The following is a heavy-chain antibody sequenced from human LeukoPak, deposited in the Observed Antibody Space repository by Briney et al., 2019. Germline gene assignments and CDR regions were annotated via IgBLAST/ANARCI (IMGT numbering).Heavy chain of an antibody. CDR1: GGSISSSY. Sequence: SETLSLTCTVSGGSISSSYWSWIRRTAEQGLEWIGRVYTSGSTSYNPSLKSRVTISVDTSKNQVSLKLSSVTAADTAVYYCARSFIVLSPASPCDAFELWGQGTVVTVSS. V-gene: IGHV4-4*07. CDR2: VYTSGST. CDR3: ARSFIVLSPASPCDAFEL. D-gene: IGHD2-8*02. J-gene: IGHJ3*01.